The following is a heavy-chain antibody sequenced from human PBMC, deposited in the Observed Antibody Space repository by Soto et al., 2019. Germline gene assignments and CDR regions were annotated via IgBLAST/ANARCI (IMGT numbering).Heavy chain of an antibody. D-gene: IGHD3-22*01. Sequence: GASLKVSCKDSGGTFSSYAISWVRQATGQGLEWMGGIIPIFGTANYAQKFQGRVTITADESTSTAYMELSSLRSDDTAVYYCAREALIFNYYDSSGYKGFDPWGQGTLVTVSS. CDR1: GGTFSSYA. CDR2: IIPIFGTA. V-gene: IGHV1-69*13. J-gene: IGHJ5*02. CDR3: AREALIFNYYDSSGYKGFDP.